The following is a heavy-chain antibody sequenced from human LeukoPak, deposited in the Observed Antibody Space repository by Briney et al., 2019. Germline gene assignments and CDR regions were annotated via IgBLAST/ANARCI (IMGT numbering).Heavy chain of an antibody. Sequence: GGSLRLSCAASGFTFSRYAMQWVRQAPDKRLEYVSGMDDSGAHTYYADSVKGRFTMSRDNSRDTLYLQMGSLRPEDTAVYYCARDPWVRGVPDYWGQGTLVTVSS. CDR2: MDDSGAHT. D-gene: IGHD3-10*01. J-gene: IGHJ4*02. V-gene: IGHV3-64*02. CDR3: ARDPWVRGVPDY. CDR1: GFTFSRYA.